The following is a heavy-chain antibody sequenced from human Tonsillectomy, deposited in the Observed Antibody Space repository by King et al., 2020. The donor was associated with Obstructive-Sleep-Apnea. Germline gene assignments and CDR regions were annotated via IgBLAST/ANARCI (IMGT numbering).Heavy chain of an antibody. D-gene: IGHD3-22*01. J-gene: IGHJ4*02. CDR1: GFTFSSYA. CDR2: ISGSGGST. CDR3: AKDSVYYYDSIIYYFDY. Sequence: VQLVESGGGLVQPGGSLRLSCAASGFTFSSYAMSWVRQAPGKGLEWVSAISGSGGSTYYADSGKGRFTISRDNSKNTLYLQMNSLRAEETAVYYCAKDSVYYYDSIIYYFDYWGQGTLVTVSS. V-gene: IGHV3-23*04.